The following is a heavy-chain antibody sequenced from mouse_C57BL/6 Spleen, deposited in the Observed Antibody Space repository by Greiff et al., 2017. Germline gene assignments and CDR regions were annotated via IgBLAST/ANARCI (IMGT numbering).Heavy chain of an antibody. J-gene: IGHJ4*01. D-gene: IGHD1-1*01. CDR1: GFSLTSYG. CDR3: ARHDYYGSSGYYAMDY. V-gene: IGHV2-6-1*01. Sequence: QVQLKESGPGLVAPSQSLSITCTVSGFSLTSYGVHWVRQPPGKGLEWLVVIWSDGSTTYNSALKSRLSISKDNSKSQVFLKMNSLQTDDTAMYYGARHDYYGSSGYYAMDYWGQGTSVTASS. CDR2: IWSDGST.